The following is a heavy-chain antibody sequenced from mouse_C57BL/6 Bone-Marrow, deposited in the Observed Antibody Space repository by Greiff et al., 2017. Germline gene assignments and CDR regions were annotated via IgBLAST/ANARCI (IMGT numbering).Heavy chain of an antibody. CDR2: ISNGGGST. J-gene: IGHJ3*01. CDR1: GFTFSDYY. CDR3: ARGPY. V-gene: IGHV5-12*01. Sequence: EVKLVESGGGLVQPGGSLKLSCAASGFTFSDYYMYWVRQTPEKRLEWVAYISNGGGSTYYTDTVKGRFTISRDNAKNTLYLQMSRLKSEDTAMYYCARGPYWGQGTLVTVSA.